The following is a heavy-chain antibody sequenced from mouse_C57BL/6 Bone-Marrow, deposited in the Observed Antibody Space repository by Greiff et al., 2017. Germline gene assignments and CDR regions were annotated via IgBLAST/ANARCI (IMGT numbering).Heavy chain of an antibody. Sequence: QVQLQQPGAELVKPGASVKLSCKASGYTFTSYWMHWVKQRPGQGLEWIGMIHPNSGSTNYNEKFKSKATLTVDKSSSTAYVQLSSLTSEDSAVYYCASPHYYGCSLYYYAMDYWGQGTSVTVSS. J-gene: IGHJ4*01. CDR1: GYTFTSYW. V-gene: IGHV1-64*01. D-gene: IGHD1-1*01. CDR2: IHPNSGST. CDR3: ASPHYYGCSLYYYAMDY.